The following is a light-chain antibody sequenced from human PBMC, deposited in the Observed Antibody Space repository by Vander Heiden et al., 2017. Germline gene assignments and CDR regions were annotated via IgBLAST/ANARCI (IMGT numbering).Light chain of an antibody. J-gene: IGLJ1*01. CDR3: SSDAGSNIYV. CDR1: TSDVGKYNY. Sequence: QSALTPLPSASGSPGQSVTIPFTGPTSDVGKYNYVSWHQQHPGKAPKLMIYEVSERPSGVPDRFSGSKSGNTASLTVSGLQAEDEADYYCSSDAGSNIYVFGTGTKVTVL. CDR2: EVS. V-gene: IGLV2-8*01.